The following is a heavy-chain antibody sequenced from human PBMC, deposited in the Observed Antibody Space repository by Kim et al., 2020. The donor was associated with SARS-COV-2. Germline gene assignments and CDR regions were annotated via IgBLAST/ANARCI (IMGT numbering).Heavy chain of an antibody. D-gene: IGHD3-22*01. Sequence: GGSLRLSCAASGFSFSSYAMYWVRQAPGKGLEWVAVISYDGSNKYYADSVKGRFTISSDNSKNTQYLQMNSLRVEDTAVYYCARGSGSSGYYYDAFDIWGQGTMVTVSS. CDR3: ARGSGSSGYYYDAFDI. CDR2: ISYDGSNK. V-gene: IGHV3-30*04. CDR1: GFSFSSYA. J-gene: IGHJ3*02.